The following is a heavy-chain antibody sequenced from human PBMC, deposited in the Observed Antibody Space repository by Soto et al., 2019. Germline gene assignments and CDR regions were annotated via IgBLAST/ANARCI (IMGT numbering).Heavy chain of an antibody. CDR2: INPSGDNI. CDR3: ARDPQGYCSGGRCYHFDY. J-gene: IGHJ4*02. V-gene: IGHV1-46*01. Sequence: QVQLVQSGAEVKKPGASVRVSCKASGYTLTSYSMHWVRQAPGQGLEWMGIINPSGDNIRYAQNFQCRVTMTRDTSTSTVYLELSSLRSDDTAIYYCARDPQGYCSGGRCYHFDYWGQGNLVTVSS. CDR1: GYTLTSYS. D-gene: IGHD2-15*01.